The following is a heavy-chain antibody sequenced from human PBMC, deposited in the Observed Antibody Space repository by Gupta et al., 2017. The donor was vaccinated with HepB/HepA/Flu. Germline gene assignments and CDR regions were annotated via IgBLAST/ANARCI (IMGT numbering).Heavy chain of an antibody. CDR1: GGSISSSSYY. Sequence: QLQLQESGPGLVKPSETLSLTCTVSGGSISSSSYYWGWIRQPPGKGLEWIGSIYYSGSTYYNPSLKSRVTISVDTSKNQFSLKLSSVTAADTAVYYCARLYCSSTSCYADPYYYYGMDVWGQGTTVTVSS. CDR2: IYYSGST. D-gene: IGHD2-2*01. V-gene: IGHV4-39*01. J-gene: IGHJ6*02. CDR3: ARLYCSSTSCYADPYYYYGMDV.